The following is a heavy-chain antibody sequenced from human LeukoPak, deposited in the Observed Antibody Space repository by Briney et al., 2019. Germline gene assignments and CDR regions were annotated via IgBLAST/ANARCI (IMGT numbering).Heavy chain of an antibody. V-gene: IGHV1-8*01. Sequence: GASVKVSCKASGYTFTSYDINWVRQATGQGLEWMGWMNPNSGNTGYAQKLQGRVTMTRNTSISTAYMELSSLRSEDTAVYYCARVYYDFWSGYSRHFDYWGQGTLVTVSS. J-gene: IGHJ4*02. D-gene: IGHD3-3*01. CDR2: MNPNSGNT. CDR1: GYTFTSYD. CDR3: ARVYYDFWSGYSRHFDY.